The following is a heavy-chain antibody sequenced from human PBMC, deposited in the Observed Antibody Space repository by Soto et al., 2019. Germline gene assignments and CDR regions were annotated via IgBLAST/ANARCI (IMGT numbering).Heavy chain of an antibody. D-gene: IGHD3-22*01. CDR3: ARHGYYYDSTGYYYFI. Sequence: QLQLQESGPGLVKPSETLSLTCTVSGGSISSTNHYWGWIRQPPGKGLEWIGDIYYSGITHYNPSLKSRATISVDTFNNQFSRKLSSVTAADTGVYYCARHGYYYDSTGYYYFIWGQGTLVTVSS. J-gene: IGHJ4*02. V-gene: IGHV4-39*01. CDR1: GGSISSTNHY. CDR2: IYYSGIT.